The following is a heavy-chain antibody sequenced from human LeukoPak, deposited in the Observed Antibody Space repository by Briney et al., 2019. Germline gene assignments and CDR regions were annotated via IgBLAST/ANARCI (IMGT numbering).Heavy chain of an antibody. V-gene: IGHV4-34*01. CDR1: GGSFSGYY. CDR3: ARALTVTDQPFMDV. J-gene: IGHJ6*03. D-gene: IGHD4-17*01. Sequence: PSETLSLTCAVYGGSFSGYYWSWIRQPPGKGLEWIGEINHSGSTNYNPSLKSRVTISVDTSKNQFSLKLSSVTAADTAVYYCARALTVTDQPFMDVWGRGTTVTVSS. CDR2: INHSGST.